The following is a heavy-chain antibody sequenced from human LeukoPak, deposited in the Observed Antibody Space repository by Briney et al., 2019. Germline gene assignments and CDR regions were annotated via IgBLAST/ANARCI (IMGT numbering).Heavy chain of an antibody. CDR1: GFTFSSYG. CDR3: AKDVGKWESLHFFDY. Sequence: GGSLRLSCAASGFTFSSYGMHWVRQAPGKGLEWVAVISYDGSNKYYADSVKGRFTISRDDSRNTLYLQMNSLRGDDTAVYYCAKDVGKWESLHFFDYWGQGTLVTVSS. J-gene: IGHJ4*02. D-gene: IGHD1-26*01. CDR2: ISYDGSNK. V-gene: IGHV3-30*18.